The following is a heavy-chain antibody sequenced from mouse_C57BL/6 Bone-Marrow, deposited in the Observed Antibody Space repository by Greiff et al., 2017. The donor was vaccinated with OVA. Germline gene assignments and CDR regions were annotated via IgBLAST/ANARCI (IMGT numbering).Heavy chain of an antibody. CDR1: GFSLSTSGMG. CDR2: IYWDDAK. J-gene: IGHJ1*03. Sequence: QVTLKESGPGILQSSQTLSLTCSFSGFSLSTSGMGVSWIRQPSGKGLEWLAHIYWDDAKRYNPSLKSRLTISKDTSRNQVFLKTTSVDTADTATYYSARKATVNTYWYFDVWGTGTTVTVSS. D-gene: IGHD1-1*01. V-gene: IGHV8-12*01. CDR3: ARKATVNTYWYFDV.